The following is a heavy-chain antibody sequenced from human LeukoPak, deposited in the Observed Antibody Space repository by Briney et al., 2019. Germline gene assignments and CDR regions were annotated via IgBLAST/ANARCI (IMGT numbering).Heavy chain of an antibody. D-gene: IGHD3-10*01. J-gene: IGHJ4*02. V-gene: IGHV3-23*01. CDR2: ISGSGGST. CDR1: GLTFSSYA. CDR3: AKVRATMVRGVIDQPPDY. Sequence: PGGSLRLSCAASGLTFSSYAMSWVRQAPGKGLEWVSAISGSGGSTYYADSVKGRFTISRDNSKNTLYLQMNSLRAEDTAVYYCAKVRATMVRGVIDQPPDYWGQGTLVTVSS.